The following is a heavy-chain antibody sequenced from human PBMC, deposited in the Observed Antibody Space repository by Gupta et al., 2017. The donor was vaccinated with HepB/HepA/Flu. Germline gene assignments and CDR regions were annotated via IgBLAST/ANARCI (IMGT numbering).Heavy chain of an antibody. V-gene: IGHV1-69*08. CDR3: ARAHSFIVSEAFLDL. CDR1: GGPFISTT. D-gene: IGHD2-21*01. Sequence: QVQLVQSGAELKNPGSSVRVSCKTAGGPFISTTISWVRQAPGQGLEWMGRIIPIQNSVTYAQNLQDRLTITADKDSATVYMELNGLKSEDTAIYYCARAHSFIVSEAFLDLWGQGTLVTVSS. J-gene: IGHJ4*02. CDR2: IIPIQNSV.